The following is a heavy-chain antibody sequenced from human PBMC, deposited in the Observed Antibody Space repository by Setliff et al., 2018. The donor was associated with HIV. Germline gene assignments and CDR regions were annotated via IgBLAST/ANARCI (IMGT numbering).Heavy chain of an antibody. D-gene: IGHD5-18*01. Sequence: GASEKVSRKASGFTFTDYYIHWLRQAPGQGLEWVGRGKLSSGDTGSAQKFQGRLTMTRDTSIKTAYMDLSGLTSDDTAVYFCARGRLTYRSSSDFDSWGQGTLVTVSS. J-gene: IGHJ4*02. CDR2: GKLSSGDT. CDR1: GFTFTDYY. CDR3: ARGRLTYRSSSDFDS. V-gene: IGHV1-2*02.